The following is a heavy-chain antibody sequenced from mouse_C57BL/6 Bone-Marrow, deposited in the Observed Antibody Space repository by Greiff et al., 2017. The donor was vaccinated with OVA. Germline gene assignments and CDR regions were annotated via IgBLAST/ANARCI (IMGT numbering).Heavy chain of an antibody. CDR3: AFYYGSTYYFDC. D-gene: IGHD1-1*01. V-gene: IGHV1-55*01. J-gene: IGHJ2*01. Sequence: VQLQQPGAELVKPGASVKMSCKASGYTFTSYWITWVKPRPGQGLEWIGDIYPGSGSTNYNEKFKSKATLTVDTSSSTAYMQLSSLTSEDSAVYYCAFYYGSTYYFDCWGQGTTLTVSS. CDR2: IYPGSGST. CDR1: GYTFTSYW.